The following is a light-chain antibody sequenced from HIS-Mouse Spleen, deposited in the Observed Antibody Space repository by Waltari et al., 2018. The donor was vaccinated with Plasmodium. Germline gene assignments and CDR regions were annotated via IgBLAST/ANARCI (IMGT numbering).Light chain of an antibody. CDR2: EVS. V-gene: IGLV2-8*01. CDR3: SSYAGSNNLV. J-gene: IGLJ2*01. CDR1: SSDVGGYNY. Sequence: QSALTQPPSASGSPGQSVTISCTGTSSDVGGYNYVSCYQQHPGTAPKLMIYEVSQRPAGVPDRFSGSKSGNTASLTGAGLQAEDEADYYCSSYAGSNNLVFGGGTKLTVL.